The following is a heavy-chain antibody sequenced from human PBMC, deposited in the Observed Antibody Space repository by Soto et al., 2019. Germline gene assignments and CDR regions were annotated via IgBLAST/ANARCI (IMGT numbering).Heavy chain of an antibody. CDR1: GYTFTSYG. Sequence: ASVKVSCKASGYTFTSYGISWVRQAPGQGLEWMGWISAYNGNTNYAQKLQGRVTMTTDTSTSTAYMELRSLRSDDTAVYYCARDHCSSTSCYRSHDAFDIWGQGTMVTVSS. D-gene: IGHD2-2*01. J-gene: IGHJ3*02. CDR2: ISAYNGNT. CDR3: ARDHCSSTSCYRSHDAFDI. V-gene: IGHV1-18*01.